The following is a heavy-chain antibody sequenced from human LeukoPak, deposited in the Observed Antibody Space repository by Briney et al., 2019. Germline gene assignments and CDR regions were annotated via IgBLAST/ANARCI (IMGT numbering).Heavy chain of an antibody. J-gene: IGHJ4*02. Sequence: GESLKISCKGSGYSFTSYWIGWVRQMPGKGLEWMGIIYPGDSDTRYSPSFQGQVTISADKSISTAHLQWSSLKASDTAMYYCARHETTVTTGVDYWGQGTLVTVSS. CDR2: IYPGDSDT. CDR1: GYSFTSYW. D-gene: IGHD4-17*01. V-gene: IGHV5-51*01. CDR3: ARHETTVTTGVDY.